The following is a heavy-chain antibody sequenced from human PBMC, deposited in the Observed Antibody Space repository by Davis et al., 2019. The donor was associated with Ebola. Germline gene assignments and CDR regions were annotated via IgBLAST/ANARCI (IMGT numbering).Heavy chain of an antibody. V-gene: IGHV4-4*02. CDR2: IYHIGTT. D-gene: IGHD1-26*01. Sequence: PSETLSLTCAVSGGSISSNYWWSWVRQPPGKGLEWIGEIYHIGTTNYNPSLERRVAISVDRSKNQFSLTLSSATAADTALYFCAREDSGNYAGAFDIWGQGTKVTVSS. CDR3: AREDSGNYAGAFDI. J-gene: IGHJ3*02. CDR1: GGSISSNYW.